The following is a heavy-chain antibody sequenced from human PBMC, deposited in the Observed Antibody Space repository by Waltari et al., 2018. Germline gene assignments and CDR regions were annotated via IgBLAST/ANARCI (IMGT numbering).Heavy chain of an antibody. V-gene: IGHV3-21*01. Sequence: EVQLVESGGGLVKPGGSLRLSCAASGFTFSSYSMNWVGQAPGKGLEWVSSISSSSSYIYYADSVKGRFTISRDNAKNSLYLQMNSLRAEDTAVYYCASMGDFWRIFDYWGQGTLVTVSS. CDR3: ASMGDFWRIFDY. D-gene: IGHD3-3*01. CDR2: ISSSSSYI. CDR1: GFTFSSYS. J-gene: IGHJ4*02.